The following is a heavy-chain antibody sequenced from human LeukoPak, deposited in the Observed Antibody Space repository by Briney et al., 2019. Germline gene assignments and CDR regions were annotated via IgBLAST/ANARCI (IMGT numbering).Heavy chain of an antibody. Sequence: GASVKVSCKASGYTFTSYAMHWVRQAPGQRLEWMGWINAGNGNTKYSQKFQGRVTITRDTSASTAYMELSSLRSEDTAVYYCARGSISGVATIELDFDYWGQGTPVTVSS. CDR2: INAGNGNT. V-gene: IGHV1-3*01. D-gene: IGHD5-12*01. CDR3: ARGSISGVATIELDFDY. CDR1: GYTFTSYA. J-gene: IGHJ4*02.